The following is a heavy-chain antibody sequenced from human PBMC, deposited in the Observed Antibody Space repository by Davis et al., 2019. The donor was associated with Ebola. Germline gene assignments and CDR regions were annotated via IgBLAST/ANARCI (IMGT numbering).Heavy chain of an antibody. CDR2: INHRGST. CDR1: GGSFSGYY. CDR3: ARFGYYRGYYGMDV. Sequence: MPSETLSLTCAVSGGSFSGYYWSWIRQPPGKGLEWIGEINHRGSTNYNPSLKSRVTISVDTSKDQFSLKLSSVTAADTAVYYCARFGYYRGYYGMDVWGQGTTVTVSS. D-gene: IGHD3-3*01. V-gene: IGHV4-34*01. J-gene: IGHJ6*02.